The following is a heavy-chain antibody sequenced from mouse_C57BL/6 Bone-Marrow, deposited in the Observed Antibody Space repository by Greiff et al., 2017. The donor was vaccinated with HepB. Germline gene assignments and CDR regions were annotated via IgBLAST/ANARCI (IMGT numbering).Heavy chain of an antibody. CDR2: IDPEDGDT. J-gene: IGHJ2*01. D-gene: IGHD1-1*01. Sequence: VQLQQSGAELVRPGASVKLSCTASGFNIKDYYMHWVKQRPEPGLEWIGRIDPEDGDTVYAPKFQGKATMTADTSSNPAYLQLSSLTSEDTAAYYSTTALYGSSFDYWGQGTTPTVSS. V-gene: IGHV14-1*01. CDR1: GFNIKDYY. CDR3: TTALYGSSFDY.